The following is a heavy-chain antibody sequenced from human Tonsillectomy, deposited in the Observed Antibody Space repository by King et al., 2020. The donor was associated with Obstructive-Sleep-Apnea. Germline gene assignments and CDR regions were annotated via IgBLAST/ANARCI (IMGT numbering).Heavy chain of an antibody. D-gene: IGHD3-22*01. CDR1: GFTFSSYA. CDR2: IIGSGGST. Sequence: VQLVESGGGLVQPGGSLRLSCAASGFTFSSYAMSWVRQAPGKGLEWGSAIIGSGGSTYYADSGKGRFTISRDNSKKPLYLQMNSLRAEDTAVYYCAKDPDHYYDSSGYYYFDYWGQGTLVTVSS. J-gene: IGHJ4*02. V-gene: IGHV3-23*04. CDR3: AKDPDHYYDSSGYYYFDY.